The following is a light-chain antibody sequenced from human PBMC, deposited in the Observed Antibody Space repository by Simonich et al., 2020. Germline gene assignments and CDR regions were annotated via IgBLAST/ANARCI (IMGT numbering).Light chain of an antibody. Sequence: DIQMTQSPSTLSASVGNRVTITYRASQGLSSWLAWYQQKPGKAPKLLIYKASSLESGVPSRFSGSGSGTEFTLTISSLQPDDFATYYCQQYNSYSRTFGQGTKVEIK. CDR2: KAS. CDR1: QGLSSW. J-gene: IGKJ1*01. V-gene: IGKV1-5*03. CDR3: QQYNSYSRT.